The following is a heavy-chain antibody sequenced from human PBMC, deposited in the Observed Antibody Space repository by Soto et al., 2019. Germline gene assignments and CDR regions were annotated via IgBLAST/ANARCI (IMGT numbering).Heavy chain of an antibody. J-gene: IGHJ5*01. CDR3: ARGRFLDPGSWFDS. CDR1: GGTFSSYT. V-gene: IGHV1-69*02. CDR2: IIPILGIE. Sequence: QVQLVQSGAEVKKPGSSVKVSCTASGGTFSSYTISWVRQAPGQGLEWMGRIIPILGIENYAEGFQGRVTISADKSTRTAYMELSSLRSEETAVYYCARGRFLDPGSWFDSWGKGTLVTVS. D-gene: IGHD3-3*01.